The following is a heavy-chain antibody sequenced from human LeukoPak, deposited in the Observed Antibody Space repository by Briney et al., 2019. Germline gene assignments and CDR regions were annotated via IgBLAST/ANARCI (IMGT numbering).Heavy chain of an antibody. Sequence: SQTLSLTCTVSGGSISSGDYYWSWIRQPPGKGPEWIGYIYYSGSTYYNPSLKSRVTISVDTSKNQFSLKLSSVTAADTAVYYCARTETGYGSGSYYSNSLFYFDYWGQGTLVTVSS. CDR3: ARTETGYGSGSYYSNSLFYFDY. D-gene: IGHD3-10*01. CDR2: IYYSGST. J-gene: IGHJ4*02. CDR1: GGSISSGDYY. V-gene: IGHV4-30-4*08.